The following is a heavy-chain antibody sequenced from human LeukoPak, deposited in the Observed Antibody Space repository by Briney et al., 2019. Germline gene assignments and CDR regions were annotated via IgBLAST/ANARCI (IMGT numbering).Heavy chain of an antibody. CDR2: IYTSGST. CDR1: GGSISSGSYY. J-gene: IGHJ3*02. V-gene: IGHV4-61*02. Sequence: TLSLTCTVSGGSISSGSYYWSWIRQPAGKGLEWIGRIYTSGSTNYNPSLKSRVTISVDKSKNQFSLKLSSVTAADTAVYYCARVSEDTAGANDAFGIWGQGTMVTVSS. CDR3: ARVSEDTAGANDAFGI.